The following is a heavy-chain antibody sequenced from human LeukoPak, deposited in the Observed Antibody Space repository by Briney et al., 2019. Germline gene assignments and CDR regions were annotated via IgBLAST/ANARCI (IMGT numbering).Heavy chain of an antibody. CDR2: IIPIFGTA. J-gene: IGHJ5*02. D-gene: IGHD5-18*01. CDR1: GGTFSSYA. V-gene: IGHV1-69*13. CDR3: ARVPKGPGGNTAMVKGWFDP. Sequence: GASVKVSCKASGGTFSSYAISWVRQAPGQGLEWMGGIIPIFGTANYAQKFQGRVTITADESTSTAYMELSSLRSEDTAVYYCARVPKGPGGNTAMVKGWFDPWGQGTLVTVSS.